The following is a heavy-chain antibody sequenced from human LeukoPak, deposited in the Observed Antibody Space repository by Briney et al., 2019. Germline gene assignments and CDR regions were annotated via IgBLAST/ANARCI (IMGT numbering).Heavy chain of an antibody. CDR1: GGSISSYY. CDR3: ARTKPLDPFDF. V-gene: IGHV4-59*01. CDR2: NYYSGNT. Sequence: SETLSLTCTVSGGSISSYYWSWIRQPPGKGLEWIGYNYYSGNTYYNPSLKSRVTISVDTSKNQFSLKVNSVTAADTAVYYCARTKPLDPFDFWGQGTLVTVSS. J-gene: IGHJ3*01.